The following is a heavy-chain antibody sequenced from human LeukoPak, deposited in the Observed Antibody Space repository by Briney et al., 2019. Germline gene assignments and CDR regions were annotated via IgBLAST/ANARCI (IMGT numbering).Heavy chain of an antibody. V-gene: IGHV4-4*07. J-gene: IGHJ4*02. Sequence: SETLSLTCTVSGGSISSYYWSWIRQPAGKGLEWIGRIYTSGSTNYNPSLKSRVTISVDTSKNQFSLKLSSVTAADTAVYYCARVVYYDSSGYYFYFDYWGQGTLVTVSS. CDR3: ARVVYYDSSGYYFYFDY. D-gene: IGHD3-22*01. CDR2: IYTSGST. CDR1: GGSISSYY.